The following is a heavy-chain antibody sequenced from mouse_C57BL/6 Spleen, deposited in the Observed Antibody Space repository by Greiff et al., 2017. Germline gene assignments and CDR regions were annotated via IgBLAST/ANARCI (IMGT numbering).Heavy chain of an antibody. CDR2: ILPGSGST. CDR1: GYTFTGYW. J-gene: IGHJ2*01. D-gene: IGHD1-1*01. CDR3: ARPSITTVVAYYFDY. Sequence: VKLVESGAELMKPGASVKLSCKATGYTFTGYWIEWVKQRPGHGLEWIGEILPGSGSTNYNEKFKGKATFTADTSSNTAYMQLSSLTTEDAALYYCARPSITTVVAYYFDYWGQGTTLTVSS. V-gene: IGHV1-9*01.